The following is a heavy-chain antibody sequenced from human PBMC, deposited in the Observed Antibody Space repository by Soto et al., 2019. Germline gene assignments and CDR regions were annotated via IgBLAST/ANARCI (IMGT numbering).Heavy chain of an antibody. V-gene: IGHV3-11*05. CDR3: ARDLDYYGMDV. Sequence: QVQLVESGGGLVKPGGSLRLSCAASGFTFSDYYMSWIRQAPGKGLEWVSYISSSSSYTNYADSVKGRFTISRYNAKNSLYLPMNSLRAEDTAVYYCARDLDYYGMDVWGQGTTVTVSS. CDR2: ISSSSSYT. CDR1: GFTFSDYY. J-gene: IGHJ6*02.